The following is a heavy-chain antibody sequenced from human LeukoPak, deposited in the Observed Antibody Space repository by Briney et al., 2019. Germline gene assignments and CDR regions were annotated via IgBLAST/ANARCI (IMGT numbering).Heavy chain of an antibody. J-gene: IGHJ6*03. CDR2: IIPIFGTA. CDR1: GGTFSSYA. CDR3: ARSGYCSSTSCYFYYYYYMDV. Sequence: ASVKVSCKASGGTFSSYAISWVRQAPGQGLEWIGGIIPIFGTANYAQKFQGRVTITTDESTSTAYMELSSLRSEDTAVYYCARSGYCSSTSCYFYYYYYMDVWGKGTTVTVSS. D-gene: IGHD2-2*01. V-gene: IGHV1-69*05.